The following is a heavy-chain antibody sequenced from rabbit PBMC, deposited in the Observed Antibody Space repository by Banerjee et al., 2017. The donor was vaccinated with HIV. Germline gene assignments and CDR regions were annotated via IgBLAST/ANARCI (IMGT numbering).Heavy chain of an antibody. CDR1: GFSFSSYW. V-gene: IGHV1S45*01. D-gene: IGHD4-1*01. CDR3: ARDRLAGYFFDL. Sequence: QEQLEESGGDLVKPEGSLTLTCTASGFSFSSYWMCWVRQAPGKGLEWIGCINTGSSGNTYYASWAKGRFTISKTSSTTVTLQMTSLTAADTATYFCARDRLAGYFFDLWGPGTLVTVS. CDR2: INTGSSGNT. J-gene: IGHJ4*01.